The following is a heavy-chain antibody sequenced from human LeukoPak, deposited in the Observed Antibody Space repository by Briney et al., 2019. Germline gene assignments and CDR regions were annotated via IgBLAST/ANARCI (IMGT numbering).Heavy chain of an antibody. CDR2: IYHSGST. V-gene: IGHV4-34*08. D-gene: IGHD1-26*01. Sequence: GSLRLSCAASGFTFSDYYMSWIRQPPGKGLEWIGEIYHSGSTNYNPSLKSRVTISVDKSKNQFSLKLSSVTAADTAVYYCVVGASFDYWGQGTLVTVSS. CDR1: GFTFSDYY. J-gene: IGHJ4*02. CDR3: VVGASFDY.